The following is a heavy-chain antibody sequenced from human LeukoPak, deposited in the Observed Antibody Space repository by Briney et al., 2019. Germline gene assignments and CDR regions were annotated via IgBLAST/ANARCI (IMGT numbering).Heavy chain of an antibody. CDR1: GFTFSSNP. J-gene: IGHJ4*02. CDR3: AKDVFGGIDY. CDR2: TSHDENNK. V-gene: IGHV3-30-3*01. Sequence: GRSLRLSCAASGFTFSSNPMHWVRQAPGKGLEWVAVTSHDENNKYYADSVKGRFTISRDNSKNTLYLQMNSLRTEDTAVYYCAKDVFGGIDYWGQGTLVTVSS. D-gene: IGHD3-10*01.